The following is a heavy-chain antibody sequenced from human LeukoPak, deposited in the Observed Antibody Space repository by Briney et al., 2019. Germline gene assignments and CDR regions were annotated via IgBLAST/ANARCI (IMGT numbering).Heavy chain of an antibody. CDR2: IIPVFGTA. CDR3: ARDQWIQLCCYYMDV. V-gene: IGHV1-69*13. CDR1: GGTFSSYA. Sequence: GASVKVSCKASGGTFSSYAISWVRQAPGQGLEWMGGIIPVFGTANYAQKFQGRVTITADESTSTAYMELRSLGSDDTAVYYCARDQWIQLCCYYMDVWGKGTTVTVSS. J-gene: IGHJ6*03. D-gene: IGHD5-18*01.